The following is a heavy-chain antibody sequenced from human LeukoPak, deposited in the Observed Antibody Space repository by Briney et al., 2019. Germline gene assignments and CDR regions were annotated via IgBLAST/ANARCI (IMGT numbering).Heavy chain of an antibody. J-gene: IGHJ4*02. CDR2: ISSSGSTI. D-gene: IGHD6-19*01. CDR3: TRVLYSSGWYGDHY. V-gene: IGHV3-48*01. Sequence: PGGSLRLSCAASGFIFPDYWMNWVRQAPGKGLEWVSYISSSGSTIYYADSVKGRFTISRDNAKNSLYLQMNSLRAEDTAVYYCTRVLYSSGWYGDHYWGQGTLVTVSS. CDR1: GFIFPDYW.